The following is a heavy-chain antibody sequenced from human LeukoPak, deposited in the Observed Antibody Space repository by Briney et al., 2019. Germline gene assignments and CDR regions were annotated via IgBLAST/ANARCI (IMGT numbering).Heavy chain of an antibody. Sequence: ASVKVSCKASGYTFTSYYMHWVRQAPGQGLEWMGIINPSGGSTSYAQKFQGRVTMTRDTSTSTVYMELSSLRSEDTAVYYCARKYYDILTGYSWGCFDYWGQGTLVTVSS. CDR1: GYTFTSYY. CDR2: INPSGGST. CDR3: ARKYYDILTGYSWGCFDY. J-gene: IGHJ4*02. V-gene: IGHV1-46*01. D-gene: IGHD3-9*01.